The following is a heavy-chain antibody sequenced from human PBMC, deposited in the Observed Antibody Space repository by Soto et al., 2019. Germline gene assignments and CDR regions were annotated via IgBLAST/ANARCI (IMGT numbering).Heavy chain of an antibody. V-gene: IGHV3-48*01. CDR2: INKNSRSI. D-gene: IGHD6-19*01. CDR3: ARVLSGSGTYYLDY. CDR1: GFTFSSYS. Sequence: PGGSLRLSCAASGFTFSSYSMNWVRQAPGKGLEWVSYINKNSRSISYADSVKGRFTISRDNAKNSLYLQMDSLRTEDTAVYYCARVLSGSGTYYLDYWGQGTLVTVSS. J-gene: IGHJ4*02.